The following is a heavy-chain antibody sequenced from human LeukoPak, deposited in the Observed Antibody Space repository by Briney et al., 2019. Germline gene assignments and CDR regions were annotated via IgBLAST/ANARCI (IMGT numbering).Heavy chain of an antibody. CDR3: VVVEQTPDSDGFDV. V-gene: IGHV3-74*01. J-gene: IGHJ3*01. Sequence: GGSLRLSCAASGFTFGNSWVHWVRQAPGKGLVWVSLINADGSTATYADSVKGRFTISRDNARNTLSLQMNSLTIEDTAVYYCVVVEQTPDSDGFDVWGQGTMITVSS. D-gene: IGHD1/OR15-1a*01. CDR1: GFTFGNSW. CDR2: INADGSTA.